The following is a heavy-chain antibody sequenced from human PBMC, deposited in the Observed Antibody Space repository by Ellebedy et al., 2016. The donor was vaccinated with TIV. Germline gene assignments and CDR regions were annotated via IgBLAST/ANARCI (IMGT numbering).Heavy chain of an antibody. J-gene: IGHJ4*02. D-gene: IGHD3-22*01. Sequence: ASVKVSCKASGYTFTSYDINWVRQATGQGLEWMGWMNPNSGNTGYAQKFRGRVTMTRNTSISTAYMELSSLRSEDTAVYYCARVLVVPWEPVAASHYFDYWGQGTLVIVSS. CDR2: MNPNSGNT. CDR3: ARVLVVPWEPVAASHYFDY. V-gene: IGHV1-8*01. CDR1: GYTFTSYD.